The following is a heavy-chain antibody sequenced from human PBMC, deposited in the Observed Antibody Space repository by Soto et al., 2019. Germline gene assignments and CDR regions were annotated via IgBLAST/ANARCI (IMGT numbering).Heavy chain of an antibody. J-gene: IGHJ3*02. CDR2: IYSGGST. D-gene: IGHD2-15*01. CDR1: GFTVSSNY. Sequence: PGGSLRLSCAASGFTVSSNYMSWVRRAPGKGLEWVSVIYSGGSTYYADSVKGRFTISRDNSKNTLYLQMNSLRAEDTAVYYCARDDRRGYCSGGSCLGAFDIWGQGTMVTVSS. CDR3: ARDDRRGYCSGGSCLGAFDI. V-gene: IGHV3-66*01.